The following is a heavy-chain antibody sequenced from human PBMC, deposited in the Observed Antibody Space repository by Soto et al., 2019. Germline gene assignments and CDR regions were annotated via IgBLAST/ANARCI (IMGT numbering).Heavy chain of an antibody. D-gene: IGHD2-21*02. J-gene: IGHJ5*02. CDR2: INHSGST. CDR1: GGSISSYY. V-gene: IGHV4-34*01. CDR3: ARVGHCGGDCYCWFDP. Sequence: SETLSLTCTVSGGSISSYYWSWIRQPPGKGLEWIGEINHSGSTNYNPSLKSRVTISVDTSKNQFSLKLSSVTAADTAVYYCARVGHCGGDCYCWFDPWGQGTLVTVSS.